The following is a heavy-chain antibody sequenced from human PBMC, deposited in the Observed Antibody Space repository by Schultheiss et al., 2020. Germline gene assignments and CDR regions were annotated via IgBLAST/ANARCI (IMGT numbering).Heavy chain of an antibody. Sequence: SQTLSLTCTVSGGSISSYYWSWIRQPPGKGLEWIGQVYYSGSTNYNPSLKSRVSISVDTSKNQFSLKLSSVTAADTAVYYCAREDRAYCGGDCYSNRPYYYYYMDVWGKGTTVTVSS. J-gene: IGHJ6*03. CDR3: AREDRAYCGGDCYSNRPYYYYYMDV. CDR2: VYYSGST. CDR1: GGSISSYY. D-gene: IGHD2-21*02. V-gene: IGHV4-59*01.